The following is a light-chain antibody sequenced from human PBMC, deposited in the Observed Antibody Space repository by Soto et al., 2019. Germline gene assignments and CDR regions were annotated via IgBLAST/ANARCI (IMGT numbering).Light chain of an antibody. CDR2: GAS. Sequence: ELVMTQSPATLSVSPGERATLSCRASQSITHNLAWYQQRPGQAPRLLIYGASTRATGVPARFSGSGSGTEFTLTISSLQSEDFATYYCQHFNNWPPELTFGGGTKVEIK. J-gene: IGKJ4*01. CDR3: QHFNNWPPELT. CDR1: QSITHN. V-gene: IGKV3-15*01.